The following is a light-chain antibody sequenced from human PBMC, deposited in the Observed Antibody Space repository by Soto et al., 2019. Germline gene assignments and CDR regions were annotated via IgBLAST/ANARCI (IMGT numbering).Light chain of an antibody. CDR1: QSVSTN. CDR3: QQYKDWPLP. Sequence: EIVMTQSPVTLSVSPGERATLSCRASQSVSTNLAWYQQKRGQAPRLLIYGAYTRATDVPARFSASGSGTESTVTISSLQSEDFAVYYCQQYKDWPLPFGGGTKVELK. J-gene: IGKJ4*01. V-gene: IGKV3-15*01. CDR2: GAY.